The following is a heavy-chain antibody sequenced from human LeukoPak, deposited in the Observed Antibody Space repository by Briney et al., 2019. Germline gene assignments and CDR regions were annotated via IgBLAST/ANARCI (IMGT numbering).Heavy chain of an antibody. J-gene: IGHJ4*02. D-gene: IGHD3-10*01. Sequence: GGSLRLSCAASGFTFSSHSMNWVRQAPGKGLEWVSYISSRSSTKYYADSVKGRFTISRDNAKNSLYLQMNSLRDEDTAVYYCARDDREPISASGSYYGPRVFLHWGQGTLVTVSS. CDR2: ISSRSSTK. CDR3: ARDDREPISASGSYYGPRVFLH. CDR1: GFTFSSHS. V-gene: IGHV3-48*02.